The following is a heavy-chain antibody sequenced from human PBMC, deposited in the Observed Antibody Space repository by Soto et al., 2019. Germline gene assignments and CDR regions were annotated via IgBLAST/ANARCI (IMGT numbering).Heavy chain of an antibody. D-gene: IGHD1-26*01. CDR2: ISTDNGTT. CDR1: AYTFTSYG. Sequence: ASVKVSCKASAYTFTSYGISWVRQAPGQGLEWMGWISTDNGTTNYAQKVQGRVTMTTDTSTTTAYMELRSLTFDDTAVYYCTRYHGIVGASFYSSYGMAAWGQRTLVTVSS. J-gene: IGHJ4*03. CDR3: TRYHGIVGASFYSSYGMAA. V-gene: IGHV1-18*01.